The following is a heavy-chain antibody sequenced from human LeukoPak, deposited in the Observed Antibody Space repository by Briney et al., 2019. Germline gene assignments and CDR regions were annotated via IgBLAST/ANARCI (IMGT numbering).Heavy chain of an antibody. Sequence: GGSLRLSCAASGFTFSSYAMSWVRQAPGKGLEWVAVISYDGSNKYYADSVKGRFTISRDNSKNTLYLQMNSLRAEDTAVYYCAKVISSSWYYFDYWGQGTLVTVSS. CDR2: ISYDGSNK. CDR1: GFTFSSYA. V-gene: IGHV3-30*18. D-gene: IGHD6-13*01. CDR3: AKVISSSWYYFDY. J-gene: IGHJ4*02.